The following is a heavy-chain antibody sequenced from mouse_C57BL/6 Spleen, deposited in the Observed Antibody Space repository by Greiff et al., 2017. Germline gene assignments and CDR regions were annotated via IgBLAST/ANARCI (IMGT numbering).Heavy chain of an antibody. V-gene: IGHV1-50*01. Sequence: QVQLKQPGAELVKPGASVKLSCKASGYTFTSYWMQWVKQRPGQGLEWIGEIDPSDSYTNYNQKFKGKATLTVDTSSSTAYMQLSSLTSEDSAVYYCARSNYYGSSYEDYWGQGTTLTVSS. D-gene: IGHD1-1*01. J-gene: IGHJ2*01. CDR2: IDPSDSYT. CDR3: ARSNYYGSSYEDY. CDR1: GYTFTSYW.